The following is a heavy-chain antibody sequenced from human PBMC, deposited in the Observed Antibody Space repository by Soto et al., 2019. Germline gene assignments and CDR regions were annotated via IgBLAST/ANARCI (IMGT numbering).Heavy chain of an antibody. V-gene: IGHV1-24*01. J-gene: IGHJ6*02. CDR1: GYTLTELS. D-gene: IGHD2-15*01. CDR3: AAGVVPYGMDV. Sequence: GASVKVSCKVSGYTLTELSMHWVRQPPGKGLEWMGGFDPEDGETIYARRFQGRVTMTEDTSADTAYMELSSLRSEDTAVYYCAAGVVPYGMDVWGQGTTVAVSS. CDR2: FDPEDGET.